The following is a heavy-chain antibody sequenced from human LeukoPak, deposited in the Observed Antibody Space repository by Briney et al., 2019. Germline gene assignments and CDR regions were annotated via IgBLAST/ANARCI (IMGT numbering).Heavy chain of an antibody. J-gene: IGHJ4*02. CDR3: ARGPDYYGSGSYYTGTYFDY. CDR1: GYTFTSYD. V-gene: IGHV1-8*03. CDR2: MNPNSGNT. D-gene: IGHD3-10*01. Sequence: ASVKVSCKASGYTFTSYDINWVRQATGQGLEWMGWMNPNSGNTGYAQKFQGRVTITRNTSRSTAYMELSSLRSEDTAVYYCARGPDYYGSGSYYTGTYFDYWGQGTLVTVSS.